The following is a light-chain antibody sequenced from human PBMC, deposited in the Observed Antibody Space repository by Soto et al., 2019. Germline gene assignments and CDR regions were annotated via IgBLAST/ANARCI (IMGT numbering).Light chain of an antibody. CDR1: QIVDSRY. Sequence: EILFTQAPGTLSLSPGERATLSCRVSQIVDSRYLAWYQQKLGQAPRLLIFDASIRVPTTPARFSGSVSGTEFTLTISSLESEDFEVYFCQQYGDPPRTFGQGTKVDIK. V-gene: IGKV3-20*01. CDR2: DAS. J-gene: IGKJ1*01. CDR3: QQYGDPPRT.